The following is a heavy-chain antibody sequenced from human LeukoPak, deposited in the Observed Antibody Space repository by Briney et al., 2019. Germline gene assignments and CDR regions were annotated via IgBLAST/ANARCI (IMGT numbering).Heavy chain of an antibody. CDR1: GSSIRSGSYY. CDR3: ARDIAAAGPNYYYMDV. D-gene: IGHD6-13*01. CDR2: IYTSGST. Sequence: SETLSLTCTVSGSSIRSGSYYWSWIRQPAGKGLEWIGRIYTSGSTNYNPSLKSRVTISVDTSKNQFSLKLSSVTAADTAVYYCARDIAAAGPNYYYMDVWGKGTTVTVSS. V-gene: IGHV4-61*02. J-gene: IGHJ6*03.